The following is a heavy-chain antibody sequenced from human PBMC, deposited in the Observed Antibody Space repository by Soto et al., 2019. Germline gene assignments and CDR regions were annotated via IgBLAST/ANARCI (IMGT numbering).Heavy chain of an antibody. CDR2: ISYSGST. D-gene: IGHD3-10*01. Sequence: QVQLQESGPGLVKPSQTLSLTCTVSGGSISSGGYYWSWIRQHPGKGLEWIGYISYSGSTYYNPSRKSRVTISVDTSKNQFSLKLSSVTAADTAVYYCARDVMVRGVIDRDTLDIWGQGTMVTVAS. CDR1: GGSISSGGYY. V-gene: IGHV4-31*03. CDR3: ARDVMVRGVIDRDTLDI. J-gene: IGHJ3*02.